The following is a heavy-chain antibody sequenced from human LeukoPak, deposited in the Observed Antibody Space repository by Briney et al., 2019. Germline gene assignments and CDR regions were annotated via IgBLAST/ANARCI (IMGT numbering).Heavy chain of an antibody. CDR3: ASLPYCGGDCSGAGY. CDR2: IKQDGSEK. D-gene: IGHD2-21*02. CDR1: GFTFSSYW. Sequence: GGSLRLSCAASGFTFSSYWMSWVRQAPGKGLEWVANIKQDGSEKYYVDSVKGRFTISRDNAKNSLYLQMNSLRAEDTAVYYCASLPYCGGDCSGAGYWGQGTLVTVSS. V-gene: IGHV3-7*01. J-gene: IGHJ4*02.